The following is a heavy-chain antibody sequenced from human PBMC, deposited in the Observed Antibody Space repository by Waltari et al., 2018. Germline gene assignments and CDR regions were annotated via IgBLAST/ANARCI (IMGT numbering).Heavy chain of an antibody. V-gene: IGHV4-4*02. CDR2: IYHSGST. CDR3: ARGPIFGVDGHFDY. J-gene: IGHJ4*02. CDR1: GSSLSSSNW. Sequence: QVQLQESGPGLVKPSGTLSLTCAASGSSLSSSNWWSWVRQPPGKGLGWIGEIYHSGSTNYNPSLKSRVTISVDKSKNQFSLKLSSVTAADTAVYYCARGPIFGVDGHFDYWGQGTLVTVSS. D-gene: IGHD3-3*01.